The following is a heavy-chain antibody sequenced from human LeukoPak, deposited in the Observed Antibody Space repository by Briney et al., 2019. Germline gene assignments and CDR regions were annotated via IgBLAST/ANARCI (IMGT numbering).Heavy chain of an antibody. Sequence: SVKVSCKASGGTFSSYAISWVRQAPGQELEWMGRIIPIFGIANYAQKFQGRVTITADKSTSTAYMELSSLRSEDTAVYYCARGRRGGYESRVRGVALGYYIDYRGQGTLVTVSS. CDR1: GGTFSSYA. V-gene: IGHV1-69*04. J-gene: IGHJ4*02. CDR2: IIPIFGIA. D-gene: IGHD5-12*01. CDR3: ARGRRGGYESRVRGVALGYYIDY.